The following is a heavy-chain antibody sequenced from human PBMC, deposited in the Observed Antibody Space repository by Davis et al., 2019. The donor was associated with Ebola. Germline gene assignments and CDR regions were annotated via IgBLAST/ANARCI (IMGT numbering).Heavy chain of an antibody. CDR3: VRDGYSSSRFGY. D-gene: IGHD4-11*01. Sequence: PSETLSLTCTVSGDSTSTTTYYWGWIRQSPGEGLEWIGTISSSGSTYYSPSLKSRVTISADAPRNQFFLKMTSISAADTAVYYCVRDGYSSSRFGYWGQGTLVTVSS. CDR1: GDSTSTTTYY. J-gene: IGHJ4*02. V-gene: IGHV4-39*07. CDR2: ISSSGST.